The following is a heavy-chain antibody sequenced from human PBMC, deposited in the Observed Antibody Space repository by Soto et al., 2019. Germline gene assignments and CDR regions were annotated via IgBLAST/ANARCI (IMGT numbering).Heavy chain of an antibody. V-gene: IGHV3-23*01. CDR3: AKNQERELPRVIDF. J-gene: IGHJ4*02. Sequence: GGSLRLSCATSGLTFSNYAMSWVRQAPGGGLEWVSSMSGSSSTTYYADSVRGRFTISRDRSKNTLYLQMSSLRAEDTALYYCAKNQERELPRVIDFWGQGTLVTVS. CDR1: GLTFSNYA. D-gene: IGHD1-7*01. CDR2: MSGSSSTT.